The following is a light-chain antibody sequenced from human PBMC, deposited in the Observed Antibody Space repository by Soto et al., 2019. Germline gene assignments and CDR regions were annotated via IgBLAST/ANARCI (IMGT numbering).Light chain of an antibody. CDR2: TIS. Sequence: IPVTKSQSCLSACRPPRDTIXGRASQGVSSFLAWYQQKPGKAPKLLIYTISTLQSGVPSRFSGSGSGTDFTLTISSLQPEDFATYYCQQYNSYPWTFGQGTKVDI. CDR3: QQYNSYPWT. V-gene: IGKV1-9*01. CDR1: QGVSSF. J-gene: IGKJ1*01.